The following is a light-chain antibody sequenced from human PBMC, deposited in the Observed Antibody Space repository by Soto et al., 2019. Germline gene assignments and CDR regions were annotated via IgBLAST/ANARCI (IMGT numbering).Light chain of an antibody. Sequence: EIVLTQSPVTLSLSPGERATLSCGASQSVSSYLAWYQQKAGQAPRLLIYDASTRAAGIPARFSGSGSGTDFTLTISSLDPGDFVVYFCQQRASWPLTFGGGTRVEIK. V-gene: IGKV3-11*01. CDR3: QQRASWPLT. CDR1: QSVSSY. J-gene: IGKJ4*01. CDR2: DAS.